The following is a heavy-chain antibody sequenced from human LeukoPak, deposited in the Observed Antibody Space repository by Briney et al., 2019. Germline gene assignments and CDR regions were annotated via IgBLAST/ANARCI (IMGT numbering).Heavy chain of an antibody. V-gene: IGHV3-21*01. Sequence: PGGSLRLSCAASGFTFSSYSMNWVRQAPGKGLEWVSSISSSSSYIYYADSVKGRFTISRDNAKNSLYLQMNSLRAEDTAVYYCAYIGGVVVVPAARPWGQGTLVTVSS. D-gene: IGHD2-2*01. CDR2: ISSSSSYI. CDR3: AYIGGVVVVPAARP. J-gene: IGHJ4*02. CDR1: GFTFSSYS.